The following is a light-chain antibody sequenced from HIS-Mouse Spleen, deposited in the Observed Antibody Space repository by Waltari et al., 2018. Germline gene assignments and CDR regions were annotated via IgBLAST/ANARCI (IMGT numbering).Light chain of an antibody. CDR1: SSDVGRYNL. CDR2: EGS. J-gene: IGLJ3*02. V-gene: IGLV2-23*01. Sequence: QSALTQPASVSGSPGQSITISCTGTSSDVGRYNLVPWYQQHPGKAPKLMIYEGSKRSSGVSNRFSGSKSGNTASLTISGLQAEDEADYYCCSYAGSSTWVFGGGTKLTVL. CDR3: CSYAGSSTWV.